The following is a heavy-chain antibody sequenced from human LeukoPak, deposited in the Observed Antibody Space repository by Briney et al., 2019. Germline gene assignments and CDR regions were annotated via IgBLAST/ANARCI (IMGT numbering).Heavy chain of an antibody. CDR1: GFTFSSYC. V-gene: IGHV3-74*01. D-gene: IGHD2-15*01. J-gene: IGHJ3*02. CDR2: INSDGSST. CDR3: AREKSYCSGGSCQYDAFDI. Sequence: GGSLRLSCAASGFTFSSYCMHWVRHAPGKGLVWVSRINSDGSSTSYADSVKGRFTISRDNAKNTLYLQMNSLRAEDTAVYYCAREKSYCSGGSCQYDAFDIWGQGTMVTVSS.